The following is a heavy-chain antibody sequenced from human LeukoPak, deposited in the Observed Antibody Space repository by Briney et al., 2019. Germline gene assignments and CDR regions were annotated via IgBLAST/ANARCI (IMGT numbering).Heavy chain of an antibody. CDR2: IKQDGSEK. V-gene: IGHV3-7*01. J-gene: IGHJ4*01. Sequence: GGSLRLSCAASGFTFSSYWMSWVRQAPGKGLEWVANIKQDGSEKQYVDSVRGRFTISRNNAKNSLYLQMNSLRAEDTAVYYGARDPYYDFWSGYYHWGQGTLVTVSS. D-gene: IGHD3-3*01. CDR3: ARDPYYDFWSGYYH. CDR1: GFTFSSYW.